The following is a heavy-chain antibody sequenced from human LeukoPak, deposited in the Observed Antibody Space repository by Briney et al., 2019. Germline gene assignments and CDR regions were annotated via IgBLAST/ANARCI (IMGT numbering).Heavy chain of an antibody. D-gene: IGHD3-22*01. CDR2: IGSSCSAI. CDR1: GFTFRSYE. V-gene: IGHV3-48*03. CDR3: ARVYYYDSSGYQDSYFDY. J-gene: IGHJ4*02. Sequence: GRSLRLSCAASGFTFRSYEMIWVRQAPGKGLEWISYIGSSCSAIYYADSVKGRFTISRENAKNSLYLQMNSLRAEDTAVYYCARVYYYDSSGYQDSYFDYWGQGALVTVSS.